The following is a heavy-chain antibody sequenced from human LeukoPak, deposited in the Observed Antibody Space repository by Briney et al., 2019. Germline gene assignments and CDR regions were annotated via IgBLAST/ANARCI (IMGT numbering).Heavy chain of an antibody. CDR3: ARGRRYGCNGVYYHFDY. J-gene: IGHJ4*02. V-gene: IGHV3-33*01. Sequence: PGGSLRLSCAASGFTFSSYGMHWVRQAPGKGLEWVAVIWYDGSNKYYADSVKGRFTISRDNSKNTLYLQMNSLRAEDTAVYYCARGRRYGCNGVYYHFDYWGQGTLVTVSS. D-gene: IGHD4-23*01. CDR2: IWYDGSNK. CDR1: GFTFSSYG.